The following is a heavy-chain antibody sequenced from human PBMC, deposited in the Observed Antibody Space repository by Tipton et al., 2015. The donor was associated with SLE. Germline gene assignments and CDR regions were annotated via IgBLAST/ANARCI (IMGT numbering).Heavy chain of an antibody. CDR1: GGSISSYY. Sequence: TLSLTCTVSGGSISSYYWSWIRQPAGQGLEWIGRIYTSGSTNYNPSLKSRVTMSVDTSKNQFSLKLSSVTAADTAVYYCARDSIYYDILTGYYDNDYYYGMDVWGQGTTVTVSS. V-gene: IGHV4-4*07. D-gene: IGHD3-9*01. CDR2: IYTSGST. J-gene: IGHJ6*02. CDR3: ARDSIYYDILTGYYDNDYYYGMDV.